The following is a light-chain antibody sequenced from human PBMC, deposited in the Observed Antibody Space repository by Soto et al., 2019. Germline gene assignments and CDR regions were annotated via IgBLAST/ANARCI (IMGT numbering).Light chain of an antibody. CDR1: QSVSSY. CDR2: DAS. Sequence: EIVLTQSPATLSLSPGERATLSCRASQSVSSYLAWYQQKPGQAPRLLIYDASNRATGIPARFSGSGSGKDFPLTTSSLVLEVFKVFYCQKGSNLLILGGGPRVDI. J-gene: IGKJ4*01. V-gene: IGKV3-11*01. CDR3: QKGSNLLI.